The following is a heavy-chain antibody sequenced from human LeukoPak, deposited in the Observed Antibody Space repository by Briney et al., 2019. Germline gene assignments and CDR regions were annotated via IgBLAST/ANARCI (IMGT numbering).Heavy chain of an antibody. V-gene: IGHV3-30*18. Sequence: GRSLRLSCAASGFTFSSYGMHWVRQPPGKGLEWVAVISYDGSNKYYADSVKGRFTISRDNSKNTLYLQMNSLRAEDTAVYYCAKDRGREITFGGVIVYYFGYWGQGTLVTVSS. CDR3: AKDRGREITFGGVIVYYFGY. CDR1: GFTFSSYG. CDR2: ISYDGSNK. J-gene: IGHJ4*02. D-gene: IGHD3-16*02.